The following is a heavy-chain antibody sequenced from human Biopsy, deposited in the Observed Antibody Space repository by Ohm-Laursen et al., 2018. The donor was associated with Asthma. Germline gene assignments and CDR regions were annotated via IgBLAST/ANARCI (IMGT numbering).Heavy chain of an antibody. CDR1: GYILTDLS. Sequence: SVKVSCKISGYILTDLSMHWVRQAPGQGLEWMGGHDHEEGGTVNARRFQGRVTMTEDTSTDTAYMELSSLSSDVTAVYYCASDFPKDYVRYNFQFWGQGTLVTVSS. CDR3: ASDFPKDYVRYNFQF. V-gene: IGHV1-24*01. CDR2: HDHEEGGT. D-gene: IGHD4-17*01. J-gene: IGHJ4*02.